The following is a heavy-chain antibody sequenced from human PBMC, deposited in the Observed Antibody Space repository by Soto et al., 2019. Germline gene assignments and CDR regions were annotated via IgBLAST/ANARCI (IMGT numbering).Heavy chain of an antibody. J-gene: IGHJ6*03. CDR1: GFTFSSYG. CDR3: AKPALDIVATMGRYYYYYMDV. D-gene: IGHD5-12*01. V-gene: IGHV3-30*18. Sequence: PGGSLRLSCAASGFTFSSYGMHWVRQAPGKGLEWVAVISYDGSNKYYADSVKGRFTISRDNSKNTLYLQMNSLRAEDTAVYYCAKPALDIVATMGRYYYYYMDVWGKGTTVTVSS. CDR2: ISYDGSNK.